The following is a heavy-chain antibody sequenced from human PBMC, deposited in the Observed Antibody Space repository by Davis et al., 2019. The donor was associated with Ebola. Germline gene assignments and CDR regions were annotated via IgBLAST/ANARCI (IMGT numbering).Heavy chain of an antibody. D-gene: IGHD1-26*01. CDR3: ARRVGAFGGDFDY. J-gene: IGHJ4*02. CDR2: INHGGST. Sequence: MPSETLSLICAVYGGSFSGYSWSWIRQPPGKGLEWIGEINHGGSTNYNPSLKSRVTISVDTSKNQFSLKLSSVTAADTAVYYCARRVGAFGGDFDYWGQGTRVTVSS. V-gene: IGHV4-34*01. CDR1: GGSFSGYS.